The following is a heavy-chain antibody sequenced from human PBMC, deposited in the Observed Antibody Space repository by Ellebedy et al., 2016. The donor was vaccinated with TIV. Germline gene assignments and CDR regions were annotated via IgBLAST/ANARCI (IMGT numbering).Heavy chain of an antibody. CDR2: ISTDGTTT. CDR1: GFTFSTYS. Sequence: PGGSLRLSCAASGFTFSTYSLMWVRQAPGRGLEWISYISTDGTTTYYADSVRGRFTISRDYAKDSLYLQMTSLRDDDTAVYFCARCPGYWCLDYWGQGTLVTVSS. J-gene: IGHJ4*02. CDR3: ARCPGYWCLDY. V-gene: IGHV3-48*02. D-gene: IGHD2-8*02.